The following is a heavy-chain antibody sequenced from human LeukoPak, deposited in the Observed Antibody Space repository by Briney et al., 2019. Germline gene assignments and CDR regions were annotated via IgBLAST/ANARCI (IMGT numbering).Heavy chain of an antibody. D-gene: IGHD2-15*01. Sequence: PGGSLRLSFAASGFSFSTYGFHWVRQAPGKGLEWVTFIRFDGGKKNYADSVKGRFAISRDNAKKSQYLQRNSLRAEDTSVYYCARDGLAAATLHWSFDVWGRGTVVIVSS. CDR3: ARDGLAAATLHWSFDV. CDR2: IRFDGGKK. CDR1: GFSFSTYG. J-gene: IGHJ2*01. V-gene: IGHV3-30*02.